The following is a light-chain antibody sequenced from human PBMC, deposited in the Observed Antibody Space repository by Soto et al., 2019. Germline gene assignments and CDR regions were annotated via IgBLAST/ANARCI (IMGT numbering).Light chain of an antibody. CDR1: SGHNSNI. J-gene: IGLJ2*01. CDR3: ETWDSSTQV. V-gene: IGLV4-60*02. CDR2: LEGSGSY. Sequence: QAVVTQSSSASASLGSSVKLTCTLSSGHNSNIFAWHQQQPGKAPRYLMKLEGSGSYNKGSGVPDRFSGSSSGADRHLTISNLQFEDEADYYCETWDSSTQVFGGGTKLTVL.